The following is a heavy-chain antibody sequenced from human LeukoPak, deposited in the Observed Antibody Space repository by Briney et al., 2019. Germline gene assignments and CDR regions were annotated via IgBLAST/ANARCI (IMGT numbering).Heavy chain of an antibody. CDR2: ISSSSYI. CDR1: GFTFSRYS. V-gene: IGHV3-21*01. CDR3: ARDYGGSSPFDY. J-gene: IGHJ4*02. D-gene: IGHD4-23*01. Sequence: GGSLRLSCAASGFTFSRYSMNWVRQAPGKGLEWVSSISSSSYIYYADSVKGRFTISRDNAKNSLYLQMNSLRAEDTAVYYCARDYGGSSPFDYWGQGTLVTVSS.